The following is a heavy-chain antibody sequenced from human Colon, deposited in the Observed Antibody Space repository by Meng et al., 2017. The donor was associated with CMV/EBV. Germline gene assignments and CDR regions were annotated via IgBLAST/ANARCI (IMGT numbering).Heavy chain of an antibody. J-gene: IGHJ6*02. CDR3: ARVSQRNNRNDPGRGMDV. V-gene: IGHV3-30*04. CDR1: GFAFGDYA. CDR2: ISSDGRNK. D-gene: IGHD1-1*01. Sequence: GGSLRLSCIASGFAFGDYAMNWVRQAPGKGLECVAVISSDGRNKYYADSVQGRFTISRDNSKNTLFLQMNSLRGGDTAVYYCARVSQRNNRNDPGRGMDVWGRGTTVTVSS.